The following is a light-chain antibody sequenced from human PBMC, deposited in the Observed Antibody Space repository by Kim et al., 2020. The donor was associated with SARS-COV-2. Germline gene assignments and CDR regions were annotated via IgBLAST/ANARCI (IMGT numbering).Light chain of an antibody. CDR3: QEYNNWPPLT. CDR1: QSVCSN. J-gene: IGKJ4*01. Sequence: SPGERDTLSCRASQSVCSNLAWYQQKPGQAPRVLIYGASTRATGSPARFSGSGSGTEFTVTISSLQSEDFAGYYCQEYNNWPPLTFGGGTKVDIK. V-gene: IGKV3-15*01. CDR2: GAS.